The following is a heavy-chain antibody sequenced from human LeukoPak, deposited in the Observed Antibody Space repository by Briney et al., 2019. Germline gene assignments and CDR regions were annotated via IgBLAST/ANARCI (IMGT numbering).Heavy chain of an antibody. Sequence: PSETLSLTCTVSGGSISSSSYYWGWIRQPPGKGLEWIGSIYYSGSTYYNPSLKSRVTISVDTSKNQFSLKLSSVTAADTAVYYCARELALSQNSGYDSHYYYYMDVWGKGTTVTVSS. CDR2: IYYSGST. CDR3: ARELALSQNSGYDSHYYYYMDV. V-gene: IGHV4-39*07. D-gene: IGHD5-12*01. CDR1: GGSISSSSYY. J-gene: IGHJ6*03.